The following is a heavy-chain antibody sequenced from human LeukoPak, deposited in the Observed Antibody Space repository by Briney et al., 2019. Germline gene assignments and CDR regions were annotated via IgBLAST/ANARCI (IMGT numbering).Heavy chain of an antibody. CDR2: ISSSSSYI. D-gene: IGHD6-13*01. J-gene: IGHJ4*02. CDR1: GFTFSNYG. CDR3: ASPYSSRWYELCY. Sequence: PGGSLRLSCAASGFTFSNYGMHWVRQAPGKGLEWVSSISSSSSYIYYADSVKGRFTISRDNAKNSLYLQMNSLRAEDTAAYYCASPYSSRWYELCYWGQGTLVTVSS. V-gene: IGHV3-21*01.